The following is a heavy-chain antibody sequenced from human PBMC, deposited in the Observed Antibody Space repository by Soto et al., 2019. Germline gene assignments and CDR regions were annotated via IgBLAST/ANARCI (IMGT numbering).Heavy chain of an antibody. V-gene: IGHV4-34*01. CDR2: INHSGST. CDR3: ARGDPRPNYYYYGMDV. J-gene: IGHJ6*02. CDR1: GGSFSGYY. Sequence: QVQLQQWGAGLLKPSETLSLTCAVYGGSFSGYYWSCIRQPPRKGLERIGEINHSGSTNYNPSLKSRVTISVDTSKNQFALKLSSVTAADTAVYYCARGDPRPNYYYYGMDVWCQGTTVTVSS.